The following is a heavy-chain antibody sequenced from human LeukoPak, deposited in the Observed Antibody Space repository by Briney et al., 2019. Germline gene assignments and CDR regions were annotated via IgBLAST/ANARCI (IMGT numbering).Heavy chain of an antibody. V-gene: IGHV3-21*01. CDR1: VFTFSSYS. CDR2: ISSSGTYV. J-gene: IGHJ3*02. CDR3: ARASSKQLAGYLPDGFDI. D-gene: IGHD3-9*01. Sequence: GGSLRLSCAASVFTFSSYSMNWVRQAPGKGLEWVSSISSSGTYVYYADSVKGRFTLSRDNAKNSLSLQMNSLRADDAAVYYCARASSKQLAGYLPDGFDIWGQGTMVTVSS.